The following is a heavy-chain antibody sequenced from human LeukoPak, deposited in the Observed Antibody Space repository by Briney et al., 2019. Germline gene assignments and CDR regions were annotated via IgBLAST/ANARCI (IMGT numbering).Heavy chain of an antibody. CDR1: GFTLSDQF. D-gene: IGHD3-10*01. J-gene: IGHJ6*03. CDR2: INHSGST. V-gene: IGHV4-34*01. CDR3: ARAHMRYGSGSYYPPYYYYMDV. Sequence: PGGSLRLSCAASGFTLSDQFMDWARQPPGKGLEWIGEINHSGSTNYNPSLKSRVTISVDTSKNQFSLKLSSVTAADTAVYYCARAHMRYGSGSYYPPYYYYMDVWGKGTTVTVSS.